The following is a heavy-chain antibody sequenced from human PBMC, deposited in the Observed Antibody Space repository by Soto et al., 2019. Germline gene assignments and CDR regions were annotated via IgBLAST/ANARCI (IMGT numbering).Heavy chain of an antibody. D-gene: IGHD2-15*01. CDR1: GFTFSSYA. Sequence: SLRLSCAASGFTFSSYAVHWVRQAPGKGLEWVAVISYDGSNKYYADSVKGRFTISRDNSKNTLYLQMNSLRAEDTAVYYCARERYCSGGSCYSFDYWGQGTLVTVSS. CDR3: ARERYCSGGSCYSFDY. V-gene: IGHV3-30-3*01. CDR2: ISYDGSNK. J-gene: IGHJ4*02.